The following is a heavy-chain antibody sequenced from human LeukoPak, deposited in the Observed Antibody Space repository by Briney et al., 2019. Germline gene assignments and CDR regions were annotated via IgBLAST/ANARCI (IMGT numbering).Heavy chain of an antibody. Sequence: GASVKVSCKTSGYSLTDYYMHWVRQAPGQGLEWMGWINPNSGGTSTAQKFQGRITMTRDTSITTVYMEVSWLTSDDTAIYYCARADRLDGSPYLIGPWGQGTLVTVSS. CDR2: INPNSGGT. D-gene: IGHD1-26*01. CDR3: ARADRLDGSPYLIGP. J-gene: IGHJ5*02. V-gene: IGHV1-2*02. CDR1: GYSLTDYY.